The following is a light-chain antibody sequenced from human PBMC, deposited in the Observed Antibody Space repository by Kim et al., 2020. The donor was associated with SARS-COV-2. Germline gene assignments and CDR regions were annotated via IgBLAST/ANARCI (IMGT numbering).Light chain of an antibody. CDR1: QSVISGY. V-gene: IGKV3-20*01. CDR3: QQYGSSPN. J-gene: IGKJ5*01. Sequence: EIVLTQSPGTLSLSPGDRATLSCRASQSVISGYLAWYQQKPGQAPRLLISGASSRATGIPDRFSGSGSDTNFTLTISRLEPEDFAVFYCQQYGSSPNFGLGTRLEIK. CDR2: GAS.